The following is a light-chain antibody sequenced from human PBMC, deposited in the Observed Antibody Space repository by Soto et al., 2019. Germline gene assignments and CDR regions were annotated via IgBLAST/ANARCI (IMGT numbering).Light chain of an antibody. Sequence: EIVLTQSPATLSSFPGDRVTLSCRASQYINTRLAWYQHRPGQAPRLLIYDASNRATGIPARFSGRGSGTDFTLTISRLEPEDFAVYYCQQYGSSSTFGQGTKVDIK. CDR3: QQYGSSST. J-gene: IGKJ1*01. CDR1: QYINTR. V-gene: IGKV3-20*01. CDR2: DAS.